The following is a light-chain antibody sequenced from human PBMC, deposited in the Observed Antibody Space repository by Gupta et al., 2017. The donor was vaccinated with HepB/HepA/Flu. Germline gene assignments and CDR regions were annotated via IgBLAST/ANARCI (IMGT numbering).Light chain of an antibody. Sequence: HSVLTRPPSASGTPVQRFTISCSGSLPNTGINHVSWYRQTPGTAPKVLIYRNNERASRVPDRFSVSKSRTSASLAISGLQAEDEADYHCAAWDDNRSGLVFGGGTTLTVL. CDR2: RNN. CDR1: LPNTGINH. V-gene: IGLV1-47*01. CDR3: AAWDDNRSGLV. J-gene: IGLJ2*01.